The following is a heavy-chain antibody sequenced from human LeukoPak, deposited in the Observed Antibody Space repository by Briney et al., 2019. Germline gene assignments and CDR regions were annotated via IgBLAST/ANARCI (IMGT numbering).Heavy chain of an antibody. Sequence: PSETLSLTCTVSGGSISSYYWSWIRQPPGKGLEWIGYIYYSGSTSYNPSLKSRVTISVDTSKNQFSLKLSSVTAADTAVYYCARVADSGYYPYYFDYWGQGTLVTVSS. V-gene: IGHV4-59*01. J-gene: IGHJ4*02. CDR3: ARVADSGYYPYYFDY. CDR2: IYYSGST. D-gene: IGHD3-22*01. CDR1: GGSISSYY.